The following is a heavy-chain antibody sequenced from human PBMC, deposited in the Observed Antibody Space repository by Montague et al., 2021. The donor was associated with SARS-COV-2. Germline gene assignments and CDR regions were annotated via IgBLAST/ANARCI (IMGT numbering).Heavy chain of an antibody. Sequence: SLRLSCAASGFTFSRYWMHWVRQAPGKGLVWVSRINSDGRRTSYADSVKGRFTISRDNAKNTVYLQMNSLRAEDTAVYYCARDIAVVTLDPWGQGTLVTVSS. D-gene: IGHD6-19*01. CDR2: INSDGRRT. J-gene: IGHJ5*02. CDR1: GFTFSRYW. CDR3: ARDIAVVTLDP. V-gene: IGHV3-74*01.